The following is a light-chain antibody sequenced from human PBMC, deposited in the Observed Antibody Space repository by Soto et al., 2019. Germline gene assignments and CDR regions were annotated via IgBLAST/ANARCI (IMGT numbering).Light chain of an antibody. J-gene: IGLJ2*01. CDR3: AAWDDSLNGRV. CDR2: FNN. V-gene: IGLV1-44*01. CDR1: SSNIGSNT. Sequence: QAVLTQPPSASGTPGQSVTISCFGSSSNIGSNTVSWYQQLPGTAPKVLIYFNNQRPSGVPDRFSGSKSGTSASLAISGLHSEDEADYFCAAWDDSLNGRVFGGGTKLTVL.